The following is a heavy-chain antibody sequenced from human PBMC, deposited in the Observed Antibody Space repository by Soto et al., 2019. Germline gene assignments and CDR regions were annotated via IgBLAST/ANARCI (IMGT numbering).Heavy chain of an antibody. V-gene: IGHV4-31*03. CDR1: GGSISSGGYY. Sequence: SETLSLTCTVSGGSISSGGYYWSWIRQHPGKGLEWIGYIYYSGSTYYNPSLKSRVTISVDTSKNQFSLKLSSVTAADTAVYYCASGPALLRFGELSGPPSGMDVWGQGTTVTVSS. CDR3: ASGPALLRFGELSGPPSGMDV. J-gene: IGHJ6*02. CDR2: IYYSGST. D-gene: IGHD3-10*01.